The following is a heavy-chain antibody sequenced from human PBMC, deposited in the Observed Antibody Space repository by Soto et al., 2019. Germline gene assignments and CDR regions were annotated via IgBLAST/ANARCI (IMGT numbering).Heavy chain of an antibody. Sequence: ASVKVSCKASGGTFSSYAISWVRQAPGQGLEWMGGIIPIFGTANYAQKFQGRVTITADESTSTAYMELSSLRSEDTAVYYCARGGYSYGGYYYYGMDVWGQGTTVTVSS. J-gene: IGHJ6*02. V-gene: IGHV1-69*13. CDR3: ARGGYSYGGYYYYGMDV. CDR2: IIPIFGTA. D-gene: IGHD5-18*01. CDR1: GGTFSSYA.